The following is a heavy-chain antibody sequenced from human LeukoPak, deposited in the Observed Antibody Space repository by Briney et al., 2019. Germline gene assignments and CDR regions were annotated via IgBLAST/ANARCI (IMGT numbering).Heavy chain of an antibody. J-gene: IGHJ6*02. Sequence: GRSLRLSCAASGFTFDDYAMFWVRQAPGKGLEWVSGISWNSEYIGYAASVKGRFTISRDNAENSLYLQMNSLRGEDTAFYYCARGNRDSSGFYYYYGMDVWGQGTTVTVSS. CDR1: GFTFDDYA. CDR3: ARGNRDSSGFYYYYGMDV. D-gene: IGHD3-22*01. V-gene: IGHV3-9*01. CDR2: ISWNSEYI.